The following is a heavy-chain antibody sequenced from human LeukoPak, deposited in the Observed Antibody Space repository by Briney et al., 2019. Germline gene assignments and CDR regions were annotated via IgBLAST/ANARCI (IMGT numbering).Heavy chain of an antibody. Sequence: GGSLRLSCVASGFIFSSYAMNWVRQAPGKGLEWVSGISGSGGKTYYADSVKGRFTISRDNSKNTLYLQMNSLRVEDTAAYYCAKVLDSSGYYYYFDYWGQGTLVTVSS. CDR2: ISGSGGKT. CDR3: AKVLDSSGYYYYFDY. J-gene: IGHJ4*02. CDR1: GFIFSSYA. V-gene: IGHV3-23*01. D-gene: IGHD3-22*01.